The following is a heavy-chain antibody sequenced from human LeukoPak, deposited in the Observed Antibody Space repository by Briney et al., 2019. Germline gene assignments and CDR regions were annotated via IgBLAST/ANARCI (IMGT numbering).Heavy chain of an antibody. CDR2: ISADGGST. CDR1: GLNFDDSA. V-gene: IGHV3-43*02. J-gene: IGHJ4*02. D-gene: IGHD2-21*02. Sequence: PGGSLRLSCVASGLNFDDSAMHWVRQAPGKGLEWVSLISADGGSTFSADSVKGRFSISRDNSKNSLYLQMNSLRSEDTAMYYCTRAIAYCGGDCYTLSYYFDYWGQGTLVTVSS. CDR3: TRAIAYCGGDCYTLSYYFDY.